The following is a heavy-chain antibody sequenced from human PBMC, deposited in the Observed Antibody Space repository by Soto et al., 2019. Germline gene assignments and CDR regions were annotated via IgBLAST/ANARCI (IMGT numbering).Heavy chain of an antibody. CDR2: IWYDGINK. J-gene: IGHJ6*02. CDR3: ARDRALGGSTTRDYYYYYGMDV. D-gene: IGHD2-15*01. CDR1: GFTFSSYG. V-gene: IGHV3-33*01. Sequence: GSLRLSGAASGFTFSSYGMHWVRQAPGKGLEWVAVIWYDGINKYYADSVKGRFTISRDNSKNTLYLQMNSLRAEDTAVYYCARDRALGGSTTRDYYYYYGMDVWGQGTTVTVS.